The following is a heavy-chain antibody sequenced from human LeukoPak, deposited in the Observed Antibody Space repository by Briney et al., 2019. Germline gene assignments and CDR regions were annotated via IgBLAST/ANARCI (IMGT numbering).Heavy chain of an antibody. CDR2: IYYSGST. D-gene: IGHD6-6*01. Sequence: SETLSLTCTVSGGSISSYYWGWIRQPPGKGLEWIGSIYYSGSTYYNPSLKSRVTISVDTSKNQFSLKLSSVTAADTAVYYCASSSSSSDYYYYMDVWGKGTTVTVSS. CDR1: GGSISSYY. J-gene: IGHJ6*03. CDR3: ASSSSSSDYYYYMDV. V-gene: IGHV4-39*01.